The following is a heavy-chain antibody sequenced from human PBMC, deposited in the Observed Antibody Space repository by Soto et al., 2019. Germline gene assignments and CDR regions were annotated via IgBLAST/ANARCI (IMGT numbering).Heavy chain of an antibody. CDR1: GFTFRNYS. CDR3: LCGGDCLAWGY. Sequence: EVQVVESGGGLVKPGGSLRLSCAASGFTFRNYSMNRVRQAPGKGLEWVSSITSSSSSMNYADSVKGRFTISRDNAKNSLWLQMNSLRAEDTAVYYCLCGGDCLAWGYWGQGTLVTVSS. CDR2: ITSSSSSM. J-gene: IGHJ4*02. D-gene: IGHD2-21*02. V-gene: IGHV3-21*01.